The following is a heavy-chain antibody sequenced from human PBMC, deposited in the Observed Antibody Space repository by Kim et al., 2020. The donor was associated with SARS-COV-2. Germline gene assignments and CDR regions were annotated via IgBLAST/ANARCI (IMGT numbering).Heavy chain of an antibody. CDR2: ISDSGTYV. CDR3: ARIRAYNLDC. V-gene: IGHV3-21*01. CDR1: ESPFDSYS. J-gene: IGHJ4*02. Sequence: GGSLRLSCAASESPFDSYSLAWVRQAPGKGLEWVSSISDSGTYVFYADSVRGRFIISRDNARKSVFLQMDALRAEDTAVYYCARIRAYNLDCWGQGTLVTVSS. D-gene: IGHD1-1*01.